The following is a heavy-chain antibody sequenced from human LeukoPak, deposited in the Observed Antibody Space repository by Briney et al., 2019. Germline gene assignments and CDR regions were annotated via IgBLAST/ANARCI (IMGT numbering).Heavy chain of an antibody. V-gene: IGHV3-30*04. CDR3: AELGITMIGGV. J-gene: IGHJ6*04. Sequence: GGSLRLSCAASRFTFSSYAMHWVRQAPGKGLEWVAILSYDGSNKYYADSVKGRFTISRDNSKNTLYLQMNSLRAEDTAVYYCAELGITMIGGVWGKGTTVTISS. D-gene: IGHD3-10*02. CDR1: RFTFSSYA. CDR2: LSYDGSNK.